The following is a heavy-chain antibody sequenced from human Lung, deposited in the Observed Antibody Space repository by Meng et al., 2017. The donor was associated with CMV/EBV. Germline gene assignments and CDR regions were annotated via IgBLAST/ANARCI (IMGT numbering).Heavy chain of an antibody. CDR2: INPNSGGT. J-gene: IGHJ6*01. D-gene: IGHD1-14*01. V-gene: IGHV1-2*02. CDR3: ARAQDTTSADYYNYGIDV. Sequence: ASVKVSCKASGYFFTGHFVHWVRQAPGQGLEWMGWINPNSGGTKYTQKFQGRVTMTRDTSISTVYMELSGLRSDDTAMYYCARAQDTTSADYYNYGIDVWGQRXTVTVSS. CDR1: GYFFTGHF.